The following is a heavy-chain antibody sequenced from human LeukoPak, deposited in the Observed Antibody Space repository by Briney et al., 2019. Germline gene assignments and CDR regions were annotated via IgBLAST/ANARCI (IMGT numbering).Heavy chain of an antibody. D-gene: IGHD2-15*01. V-gene: IGHV7-4-1*02. CDR1: GYTFTSYA. Sequence: ASVKVSCKASGYTFTSYAMNWVRQAPGQGLEWMGWINTNTGNPTYAQGFTGRFVFSLDTSVSTAYLQISSLKAEDTAVYYCASLGYCSGGSCYMGRYYYGMDVWGQGTTVTVSS. J-gene: IGHJ6*02. CDR2: INTNTGNP. CDR3: ASLGYCSGGSCYMGRYYYGMDV.